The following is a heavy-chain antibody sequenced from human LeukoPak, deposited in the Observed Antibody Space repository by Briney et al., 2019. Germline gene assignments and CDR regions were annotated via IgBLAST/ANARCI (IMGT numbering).Heavy chain of an antibody. J-gene: IGHJ4*02. CDR3: ARDEGIAVAGVFDY. CDR1: GGTFSSYA. Sequence: SVKVSCKASGGTFSSYAISWVRQAPGQGLEWMGRIIPIFGIANYAQKFQGRVTITADKSTSTAYMELSSLRSEDTAVYYCARDEGIAVAGVFDYWGQGTLVTVSS. CDR2: IIPIFGIA. V-gene: IGHV1-69*04. D-gene: IGHD6-19*01.